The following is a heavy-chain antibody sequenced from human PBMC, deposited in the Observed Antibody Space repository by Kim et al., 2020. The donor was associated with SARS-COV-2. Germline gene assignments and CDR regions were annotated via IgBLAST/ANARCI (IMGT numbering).Heavy chain of an antibody. V-gene: IGHV3-23*03. D-gene: IGHD3-16*01. CDR3: AKGGTWAKPDWFDP. Sequence: AIPVTSRSTISRDKSKNTRYLQMNSLRAGDTAVYYCAKGGTWAKPDWFDPWGQGTLVTVSS. J-gene: IGHJ5*02.